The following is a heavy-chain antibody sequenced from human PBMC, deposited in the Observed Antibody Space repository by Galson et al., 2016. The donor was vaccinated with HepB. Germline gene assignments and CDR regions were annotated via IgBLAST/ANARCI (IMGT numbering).Heavy chain of an antibody. CDR2: IWYDGVNT. CDR1: GFTLSSYG. Sequence: SLRLSCAASGFTLSSYGIHWVRQAPGKGLEWVAVIWYDGVNTYYAGSVKGRFTISRDNSKNTLYLQMNSLRAEDTAVYYCARQAFTNWNPFDYWGQGTLVTVSS. D-gene: IGHD1-1*01. J-gene: IGHJ4*02. CDR3: ARQAFTNWNPFDY. V-gene: IGHV3-33*01.